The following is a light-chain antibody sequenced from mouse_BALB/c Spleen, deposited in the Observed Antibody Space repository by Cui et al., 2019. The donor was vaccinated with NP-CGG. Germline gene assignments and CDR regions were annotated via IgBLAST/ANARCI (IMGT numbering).Light chain of an antibody. Sequence: QAVVTQESALTTCRSSTGAVTTSNYANWVQEKPDHLFAGLIGGTNNRAPGVPARFSGSLIGDKAALTITGAQTEDEAIYFCALWYNNHWVFGGGTKLTVL. CDR1: TGAVTTSNY. V-gene: IGLV1*01. CDR3: ALWYNNHWV. CDR2: GTN. J-gene: IGLJ1*01.